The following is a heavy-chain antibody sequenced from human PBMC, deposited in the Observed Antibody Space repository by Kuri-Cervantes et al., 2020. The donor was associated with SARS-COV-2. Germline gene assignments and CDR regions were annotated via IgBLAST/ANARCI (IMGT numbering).Heavy chain of an antibody. J-gene: IGHJ4*02. CDR1: GFLFSASA. CDR2: VRGKANNYAT. CDR3: AREEAGLIFDY. V-gene: IGHV3-73*01. Sequence: GESLKISCEVSGFLFSASAIHWVRQGSGKGLEWVGRVRGKANNYATAYAASVKGRFTISRDDSKNMAYLQMNSLRAEDTAVYYCAREEAGLIFDYWGQGTLVTVSS.